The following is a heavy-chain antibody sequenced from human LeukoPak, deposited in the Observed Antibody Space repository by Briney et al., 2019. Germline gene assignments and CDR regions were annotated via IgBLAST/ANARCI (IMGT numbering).Heavy chain of an antibody. D-gene: IGHD6-13*01. V-gene: IGHV1-46*01. J-gene: IGHJ6*02. CDR2: INPSGGST. Sequence: ASVKVCCKASGYTFTSCYMHWVRQAPGQGLEWMRIINPSGGSTSYAQKFQGRVTMTRDTSTSTVYMELSSLRSEDTAVYYCARDQEQQLEYYYYGVDVWGQGTTVTVSS. CDR3: ARDQEQQLEYYYYGVDV. CDR1: GYTFTSCY.